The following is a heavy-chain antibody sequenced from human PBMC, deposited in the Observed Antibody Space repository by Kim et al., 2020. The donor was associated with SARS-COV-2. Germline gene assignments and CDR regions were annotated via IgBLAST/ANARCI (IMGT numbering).Heavy chain of an antibody. D-gene: IGHD5-12*01. Sequence: GGSLRLSCVASGFNFGTFDMSWVRQAPGKGLKWVSFINAPDDNKYYADSVKGRFTVSRDSARNMLYLQMNSLRADDTAVYYCVKGAWLDYWGPGTLVTVSS. J-gene: IGHJ4*02. V-gene: IGHV3-23*01. CDR3: VKGAWLDY. CDR2: INAPDDNK. CDR1: GFNFGTFD.